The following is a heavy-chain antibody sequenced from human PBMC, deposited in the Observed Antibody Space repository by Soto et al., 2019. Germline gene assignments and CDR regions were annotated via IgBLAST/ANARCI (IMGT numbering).Heavy chain of an antibody. D-gene: IGHD1-1*01. Sequence: SETLSLTCAVSGVSISRGDYSWSWIRQPPGKGLEWIGYIYHSETTYYNPSFKSRVTMSVDTSKSQFSLKLTSVTAADTAVYYCAPLQVSASPRWLDPWGQGTLVTVSS. V-gene: IGHV4-30-2*01. CDR3: APLQVSASPRWLDP. J-gene: IGHJ5*02. CDR1: GVSISRGDYS. CDR2: IYHSETT.